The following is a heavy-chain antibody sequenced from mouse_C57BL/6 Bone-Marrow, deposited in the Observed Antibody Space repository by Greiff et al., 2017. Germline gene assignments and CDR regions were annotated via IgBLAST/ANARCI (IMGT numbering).Heavy chain of an antibody. CDR3: ARGSSSCYYFDY. CDR2: ISSGSSTI. CDR1: GFTFSDYG. Sequence: EVKLVESGGGLVKPGGSLKLSCAASGFTFSDYGMHWVRQAPEKGREWVAYISSGSSTIYYADTVKGRFTIARDNAKNTLFLQMTSLRSEDTAMYYCARGSSSCYYFDYWGQGTTLTVSS. V-gene: IGHV5-17*01. D-gene: IGHD1-1*01. J-gene: IGHJ2*01.